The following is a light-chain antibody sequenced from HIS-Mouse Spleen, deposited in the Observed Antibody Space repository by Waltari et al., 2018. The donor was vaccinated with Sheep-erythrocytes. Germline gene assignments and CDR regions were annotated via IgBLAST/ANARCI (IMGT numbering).Light chain of an antibody. CDR3: QAWDSSTAV. CDR2: QDS. CDR1: KLGCKY. V-gene: IGLV3-1*01. Sequence: SYELTQPPSVSVSPGQTASSTCPGDKLGCKYHCWYQQKPGQSPVLVIYQDSKRPSGITERFSGSNSGNTATLTISGTQAMDEADYYCQAWDSSTAVFGGGTKLTVL. J-gene: IGLJ2*01.